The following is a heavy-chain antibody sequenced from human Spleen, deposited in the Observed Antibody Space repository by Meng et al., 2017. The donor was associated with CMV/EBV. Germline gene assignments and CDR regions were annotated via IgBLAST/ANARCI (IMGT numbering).Heavy chain of an antibody. CDR1: GYTFTSYG. V-gene: IGHV1-18*01. D-gene: IGHD4-23*01. CDR3: ANREDYGGRGTYGMDV. CDR2: ISAYNGDT. Sequence: ASVKVSCKASGYTFTSYGIYWVRQARGQGLEWMGWISAYNGDTNYAQRFRGRVTMTTDTSTSTAYMELSSLRSEDTAVYYCANREDYGGRGTYGMDVWGQGTTVTVSS. J-gene: IGHJ6*02.